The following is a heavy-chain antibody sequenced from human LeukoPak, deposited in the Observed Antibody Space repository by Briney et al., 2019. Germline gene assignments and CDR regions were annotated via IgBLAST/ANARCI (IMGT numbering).Heavy chain of an antibody. J-gene: IGHJ4*02. Sequence: AGGSLRLSCAASGFTFSSHSMNWVRQAPGKGLEWVSYISSSSSTIYYADSVKGRFTISRDNAKNSLYLQMNSLRAEDTAVYYCARGGYYRFYYWGQGTLVTVSS. CDR1: GFTFSSHS. CDR3: ARGGYYRFYY. CDR2: ISSSSSTI. D-gene: IGHD2/OR15-2a*01. V-gene: IGHV3-48*01.